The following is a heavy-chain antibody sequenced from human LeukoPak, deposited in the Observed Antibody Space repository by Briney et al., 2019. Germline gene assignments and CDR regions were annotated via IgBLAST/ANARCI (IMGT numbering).Heavy chain of an antibody. V-gene: IGHV3-74*01. D-gene: IGHD6-13*01. J-gene: IGHJ4*02. CDR2: INSDGSNT. Sequence: GGSLRLSCAASGFTLSSYWMHWVRQAPGKGLVWVSCINSDGSNTRYADSVKGRFTISRDNAKNTLYLQMNSLRPEDTAVYYCAKAGGSSWAVLDYWGQGTLVTVSS. CDR1: GFTLSSYW. CDR3: AKAGGSSWAVLDY.